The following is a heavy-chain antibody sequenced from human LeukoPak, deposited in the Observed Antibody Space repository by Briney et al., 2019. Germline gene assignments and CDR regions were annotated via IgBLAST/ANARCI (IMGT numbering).Heavy chain of an antibody. CDR2: ISYDGSNK. D-gene: IGHD5-24*01. J-gene: IGHJ6*02. V-gene: IGHV3-30-3*01. CDR3: ARDQVGVVANEDGSVDGMDV. CDR1: GFTFSSYA. Sequence: PGGSLRLSCAASGFTFSSYAMHWVRQAPGKGLEWVAVISYDGSNKYHADSVKGRFTISRDNSKNTLYLQMNSLRAEDTAVYYCARDQVGVVANEDGSVDGMDVWGQGTTVTVSS.